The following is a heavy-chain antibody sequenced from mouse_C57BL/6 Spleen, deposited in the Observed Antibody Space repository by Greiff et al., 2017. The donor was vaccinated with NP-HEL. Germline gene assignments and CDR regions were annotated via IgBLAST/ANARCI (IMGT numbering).Heavy chain of an antibody. Sequence: EVQLQQSGPELVKPGASVKISCKASGYTFTDYYMNWVKQSHGKSLEWIGDINPNNGGTSYNQKFKGKATLTVDKSSSTAYMELRSLTSEDSAVYYCARSTPGSSGYEGFAYWGQGTLVTVSA. CDR2: INPNNGGT. CDR3: ARSTPGSSGYEGFAY. J-gene: IGHJ3*01. CDR1: GYTFTDYY. D-gene: IGHD3-2*02. V-gene: IGHV1-26*01.